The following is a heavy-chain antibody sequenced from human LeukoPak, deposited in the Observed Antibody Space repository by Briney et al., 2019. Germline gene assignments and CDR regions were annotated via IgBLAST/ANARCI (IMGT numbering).Heavy chain of an antibody. CDR1: GFTFSSYA. V-gene: IGHV3-7*01. CDR2: IKQDGSDK. D-gene: IGHD3-3*01. J-gene: IGHJ4*02. Sequence: GRSLRLSCAASGFTFSSYAMHWVRQAPGKGLEWVANIKQDGSDKYCVDSVKGRFTISRDNGKNSLYLQMNSLRAEDTAVYYCARQPVGFWSGYYQYYFDHWGQGTLVTVSS. CDR3: ARQPVGFWSGYYQYYFDH.